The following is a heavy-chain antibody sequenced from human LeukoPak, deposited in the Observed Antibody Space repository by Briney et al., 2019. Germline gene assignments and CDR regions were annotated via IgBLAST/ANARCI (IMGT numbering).Heavy chain of an antibody. Sequence: GGSLRLSCAASGFTFSSYGMNRVRQAPGKGLEWVSALSGGGDTTYYADSVKGRFTISRDNSKKILYLEMNSLRAEDAAVYYCAKDHNYASGSSYLVGPHYYYMDVWGKGTTVTISS. CDR3: AKDHNYASGSSYLVGPHYYYMDV. D-gene: IGHD3-10*01. CDR2: LSGGGDTT. J-gene: IGHJ6*03. V-gene: IGHV3-23*01. CDR1: GFTFSSYG.